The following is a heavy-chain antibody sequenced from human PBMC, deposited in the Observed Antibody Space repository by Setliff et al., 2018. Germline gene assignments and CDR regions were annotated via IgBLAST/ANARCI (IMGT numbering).Heavy chain of an antibody. CDR3: SRLVRFCAKISCQRLLGDDY. CDR1: GYTFTNSG. J-gene: IGHJ4*02. D-gene: IGHD2-2*01. Sequence: GASVKVSCKASGYTFTNSGMTWVRQAPGQGLEWLGWISAYSGNTQYAQKVQGRVTMTTDTSTSTAYMELRSLTSDDTAIYYCSRLVRFCAKISCQRLLGDDYWGQGALVTVSS. V-gene: IGHV1-18*01. CDR2: ISAYSGNT.